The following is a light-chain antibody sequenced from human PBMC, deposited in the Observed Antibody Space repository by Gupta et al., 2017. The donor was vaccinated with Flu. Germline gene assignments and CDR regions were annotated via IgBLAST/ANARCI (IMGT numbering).Light chain of an antibody. J-gene: IGKJ4*01. Sequence: GDGVSITCRADRDIGSCLAWYQQKSGGRPKLLIYASSSTQSGVPSRFSASGCGTAFTLIITSMQPEDVAAYYYLKYNRTPPAFGRGTKVEIK. CDR2: ASS. CDR1: RDIGSC. V-gene: IGKV1-27*01. CDR3: LKYNRTPPA.